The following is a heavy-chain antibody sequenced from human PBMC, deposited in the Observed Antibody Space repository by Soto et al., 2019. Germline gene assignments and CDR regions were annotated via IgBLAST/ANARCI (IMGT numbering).Heavy chain of an antibody. CDR1: GGSVSSTNHY. CDR2: INHSGST. V-gene: IGHV4-39*07. J-gene: IGHJ6*02. D-gene: IGHD2-15*01. Sequence: SETLSLTCTASGGSVSSTNHYWGWIRQPPGKGLEWIGEINHSGSTNYNPSLKSRVTISVDTSKNQFSLKLSSVTAADTAVYYCARGLGYCSGGSCYSNYYYYGMDVWGQGTTVTVSS. CDR3: ARGLGYCSGGSCYSNYYYYGMDV.